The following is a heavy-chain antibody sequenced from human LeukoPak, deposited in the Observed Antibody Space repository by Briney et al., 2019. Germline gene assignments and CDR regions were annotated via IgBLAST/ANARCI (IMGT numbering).Heavy chain of an antibody. CDR1: GYTFTSYD. V-gene: IGHV1-8*01. CDR2: MNPNSGNT. J-gene: IGHJ4*02. CDR3: ARGMTYCSGGSCYRLFDY. D-gene: IGHD2-15*01. Sequence: ASVKVSCKASGYTFTSYDINWVRQATGQGLEWMGWMNPNSGNTGYAQKFQGRVTMTRNTSISTAYMELSSLRSEDTAVYYCARGMTYCSGGSCYRLFDYWGQGTLVTVSS.